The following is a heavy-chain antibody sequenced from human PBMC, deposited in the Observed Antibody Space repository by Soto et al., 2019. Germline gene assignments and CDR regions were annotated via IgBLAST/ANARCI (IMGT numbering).Heavy chain of an antibody. J-gene: IGHJ4*02. D-gene: IGHD6-6*01. Sequence: QVQLVESGGGLVKPGGSLRLSCAASGFTFSDYYMSWIRQAPGKGLEWVSYISNSGRTLYYADSMKGRFTISRDNAKNSLYLQMISLRSEDTAVYYCARDLVAVSGGVYSSSSGGYFFDFWGQGTLVTVSS. CDR1: GFTFSDYY. CDR2: ISNSGRTL. CDR3: ARDLVAVSGGVYSSSSGGYFFDF. V-gene: IGHV3-11*01.